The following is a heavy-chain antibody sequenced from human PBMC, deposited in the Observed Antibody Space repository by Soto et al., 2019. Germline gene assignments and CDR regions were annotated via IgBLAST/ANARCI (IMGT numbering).Heavy chain of an antibody. CDR2: INHSGST. CDR1: GGSFSGYY. Sequence: PSETLSLTCAVYGGSFSGYYWSWIRQPPGKGLEWIGEINHSGSTNYNPSLKSRVTISVDTSKNTLYLQMNSLRVEDTAVYYCARGYGVCINPTCDSDLAYAMDVWGQGTTVTVSS. J-gene: IGHJ6*02. V-gene: IGHV4-34*01. D-gene: IGHD2-15*01. CDR3: ARGYGVCINPTCDSDLAYAMDV.